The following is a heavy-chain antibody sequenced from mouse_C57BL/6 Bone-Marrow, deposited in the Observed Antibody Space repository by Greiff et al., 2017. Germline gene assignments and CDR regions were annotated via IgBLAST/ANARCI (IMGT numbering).Heavy chain of an antibody. V-gene: IGHV5-4*01. CDR2: ISAGGSYT. CDR3: AREGYYDYDGGFAY. CDR1: GFTFSSYA. D-gene: IGHD2-4*01. J-gene: IGHJ3*01. Sequence: EVHLVESGGGLVKPGGSLKLSCAASGFTFSSYAMSWVRQTPEKMLEWVATISAGGSYTYYPDNVKGRITISRDTAKNNLCLQMSQLQSENTAIYYGAREGYYDYDGGFAYGGQGTLVTVSA.